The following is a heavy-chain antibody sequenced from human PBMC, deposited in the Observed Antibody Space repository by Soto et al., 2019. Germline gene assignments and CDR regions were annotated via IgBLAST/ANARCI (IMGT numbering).Heavy chain of an antibody. CDR3: ANLPAAGEDFDY. V-gene: IGHV3-30*18. J-gene: IGHJ4*02. Sequence: GGSLRLSCAASGFTFSSYGMHWVRQAPGKGLEWVAVISYDGSNKYYADSVKGRFTISRDNSKNTLYLQMNSLRAEDTAVYYCANLPAAGEDFDYWGQGTLVTVSS. D-gene: IGHD6-13*01. CDR1: GFTFSSYG. CDR2: ISYDGSNK.